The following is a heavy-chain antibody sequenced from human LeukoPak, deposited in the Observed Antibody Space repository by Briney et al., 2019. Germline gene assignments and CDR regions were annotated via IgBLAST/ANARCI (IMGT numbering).Heavy chain of an antibody. V-gene: IGHV1-2*06. J-gene: IGHJ6*03. D-gene: IGHD6-13*01. CDR3: ARSRIAAAAVYYYYYMDV. CDR2: INPNSGGT. CDR1: GYTFTGYY. Sequence: GASVKVSCKASGYTFTGYYMHWVRQAPGQGLEWMGRINPNSGGTNYAQKFQGRVTMTRDTSISTAYMELSRLRSDDTAVYYCARSRIAAAAVYYYYYMDVWGKGTTVTVSS.